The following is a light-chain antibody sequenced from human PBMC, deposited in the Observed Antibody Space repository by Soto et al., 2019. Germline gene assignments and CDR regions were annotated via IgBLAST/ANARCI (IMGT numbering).Light chain of an antibody. J-gene: IGKJ3*01. Sequence: DIVMTQSPDSLAVSLGERATINCKSSQSILYSPNNNNYLAWYQQKPGQPPRLLIYWATNRESGVPDRFSGSGSGTDFTLTISSLQAEDVAVYYCQQYHTAPFTFGPGTKVDIK. CDR1: QSILYSPNNNNY. V-gene: IGKV4-1*01. CDR3: QQYHTAPFT. CDR2: WAT.